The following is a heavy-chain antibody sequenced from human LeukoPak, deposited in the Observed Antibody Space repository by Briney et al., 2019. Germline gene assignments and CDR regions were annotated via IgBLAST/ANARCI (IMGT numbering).Heavy chain of an antibody. CDR3: ARGSGSYRTPYYYMDV. V-gene: IGHV3-7*03. D-gene: IGHD3-10*01. CDR1: GIRFTTHW. J-gene: IGHJ6*03. CDR2: IRQDGGEK. Sequence: GGSLRLSCAASGIRFTTHWMNWVRQAPGKGLEWVASIRQDGGEKKYVDSVKGRFTISRDLAQNSLFLQMNSLRAEDTAVYYCARGSGSYRTPYYYMDVWGTATTVTASS.